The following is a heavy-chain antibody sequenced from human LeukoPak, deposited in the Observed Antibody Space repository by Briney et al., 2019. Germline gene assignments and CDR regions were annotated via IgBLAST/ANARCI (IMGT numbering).Heavy chain of an antibody. CDR2: IYNSGST. V-gene: IGHV4-4*07. CDR1: GGSISSYY. D-gene: IGHD3-22*01. CDR3: ARSILRYYYNASGYYPYYFDY. J-gene: IGHJ4*02. Sequence: PSETLSLTCTVSGGSISSYYWSWIRQPPGKGLEWIGRIYNSGSTNYNPSLKSRVTMSVDTSKNQFSLRLSSVTAADTAVYYCARSILRYYYNASGYYPYYFDYWGQKVLVTVSS.